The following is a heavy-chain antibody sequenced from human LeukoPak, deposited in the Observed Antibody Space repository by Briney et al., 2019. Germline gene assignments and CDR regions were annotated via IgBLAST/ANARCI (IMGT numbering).Heavy chain of an antibody. V-gene: IGHV3-48*01. CDR2: IGISSGNT. CDR3: ARDHRYAFDN. CDR1: GFNFIDYS. Sequence: PGGSLRLSCAASGFNFIDYSMNWVRQAPGKELEWISYIGISSGNTKYADSVKGRFTISRDKARNSLYLQMNSLRVEDTAVYYCARDHRYAFDNWGHGTLVTVSS. J-gene: IGHJ4*01. D-gene: IGHD5-12*01.